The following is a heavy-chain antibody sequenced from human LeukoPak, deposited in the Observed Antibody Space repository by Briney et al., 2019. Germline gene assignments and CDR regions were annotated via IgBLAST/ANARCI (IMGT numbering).Heavy chain of an antibody. V-gene: IGHV4-39*01. J-gene: IGHJ4*02. CDR2: IYYSGST. CDR1: GGSISSSSYY. D-gene: IGHD3-3*01. Sequence: SETLSLTCTVSGGSISSSSYYWGWIRQPPGKGLEWIGSIYYSGSTYYNPSLKSRVTISVDTSKNQFSLKLSSVTVADTAVYYCARLFWSGYYTYYFDYWGQGTLVTVSS. CDR3: ARLFWSGYYTYYFDY.